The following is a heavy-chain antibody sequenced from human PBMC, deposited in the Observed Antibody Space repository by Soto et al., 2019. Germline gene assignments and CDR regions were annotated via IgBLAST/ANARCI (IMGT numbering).Heavy chain of an antibody. V-gene: IGHV1-69*13. J-gene: IGHJ1*01. CDR2: IIPVFGRP. D-gene: IGHD5-12*01. CDR3: AREGSGYNL. CDR1: GGSFSSFG. Sequence: SVKVSCKASGGSFSSFGISWVRQAPGQGLEWMGGIIPVFGRPNYTQRFRGRLTITADESTNTVYLELIDLRSEDTAVYYCAREGSGYNLWGQGTQVTVSS.